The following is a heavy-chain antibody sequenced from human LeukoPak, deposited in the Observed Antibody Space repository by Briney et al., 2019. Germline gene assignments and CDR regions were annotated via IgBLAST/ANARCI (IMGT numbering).Heavy chain of an antibody. CDR1: GGTFSSYA. V-gene: IGHV1-8*02. CDR3: ARARIGIAVDY. CDR2: MNPNSGNT. Sequence: GASVKVSCKASGGTFSSYAISWVRQAPGQGLEWMGWMNPNSGNTGYAQKFQGRVTMTRNTSISTAYMELSSLRSEDTAVYYCARARIGIAVDYWGQGTLVTVSS. J-gene: IGHJ4*02. D-gene: IGHD6-13*01.